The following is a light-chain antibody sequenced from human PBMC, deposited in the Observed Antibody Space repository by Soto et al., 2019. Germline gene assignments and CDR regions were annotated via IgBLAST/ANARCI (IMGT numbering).Light chain of an antibody. CDR1: QSVGRT. Sequence: DIQMTQSPSSLSASLGDRVTITCRASQSVGRTVNWYQQKVGTSPKLLIYAASSLPAGVSSRFSGSGAGTDFTLTISGLQQEDFATYYCQQSYVPRTFGGGTKVE. CDR2: AAS. CDR3: QQSYVPRT. J-gene: IGKJ4*01. V-gene: IGKV1-39*01.